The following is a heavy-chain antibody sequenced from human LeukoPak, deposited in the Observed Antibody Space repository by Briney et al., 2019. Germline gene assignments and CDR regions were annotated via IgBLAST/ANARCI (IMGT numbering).Heavy chain of an antibody. V-gene: IGHV3-30*03. Sequence: GGSLRLSCAASGFTFSSYGMYWVRQGPGKGLEWVSTISYDGTNTYYGDSVKGRFTISRDNSNNTLFLQMNSLRPEDTAVYFCARHPGDFTGIVNYYYMDVWGKGTTVIVSS. CDR2: ISYDGTNT. CDR1: GFTFSSYG. CDR3: ARHPGDFTGIVNYYYMDV. D-gene: IGHD1-26*01. J-gene: IGHJ6*03.